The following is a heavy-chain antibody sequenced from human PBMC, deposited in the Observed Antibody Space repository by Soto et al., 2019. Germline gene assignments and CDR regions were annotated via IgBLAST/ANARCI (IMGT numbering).Heavy chain of an antibody. Sequence: GGSLRLSCAASGFTFSSYAMSWVRQAPGKGLEWVSAISGSGGSTYYADSVKGRFTISRDNSKNTLYLQMNSLRAEDTVVYYCAKDNWLRRNFDYWGQGTLVTVSS. CDR3: AKDNWLRRNFDY. V-gene: IGHV3-23*01. J-gene: IGHJ4*02. CDR2: ISGSGGST. D-gene: IGHD3-9*01. CDR1: GFTFSSYA.